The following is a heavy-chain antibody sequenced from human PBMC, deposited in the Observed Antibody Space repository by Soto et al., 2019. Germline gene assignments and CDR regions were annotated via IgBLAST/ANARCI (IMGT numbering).Heavy chain of an antibody. Sequence: ASVKVSCKASGYTFSNYDINWVRQATGQGLEWMGWLNPNTDKTGSAQKFQGRVTMTRNTSISTAYLELSGLRSDDTAVYYCARGIKGLPPSAFDIWGQGTRVTRLL. V-gene: IGHV1-8*01. CDR1: GYTFSNYD. J-gene: IGHJ3*02. D-gene: IGHD5-12*01. CDR3: ARGIKGLPPSAFDI. CDR2: LNPNTDKT.